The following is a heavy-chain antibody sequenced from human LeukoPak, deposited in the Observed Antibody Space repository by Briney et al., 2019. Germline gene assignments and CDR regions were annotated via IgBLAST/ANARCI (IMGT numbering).Heavy chain of an antibody. CDR3: AKDAQYGDEYFDY. CDR1: GFTAGGYA. J-gene: IGHJ4*02. V-gene: IGHV3-21*01. D-gene: IGHD4-17*01. Sequence: GGSLRLSCAISGFTAGGYAMNWVREAPGKGLEWVSSSSWSGSYIYYADSVRGRFTISRDNAKRSVYLQMYSLRVKDTAVYYCAKDAQYGDEYFDYWGQGTLVTVSS. CDR2: SSWSGSYI.